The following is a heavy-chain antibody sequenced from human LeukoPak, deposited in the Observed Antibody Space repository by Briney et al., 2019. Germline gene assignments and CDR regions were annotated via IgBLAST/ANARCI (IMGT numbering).Heavy chain of an antibody. D-gene: IGHD3-9*01. J-gene: IGHJ6*03. CDR1: GFTFSSYG. V-gene: IGHV3-30*18. CDR3: AKDDYDILTGFSGYYYYMDV. CDR2: ISYDGSNK. Sequence: GGSLRLSCAASGFTFSSYGMHWVRQAPGKGLERVAVISYDGSNKYYADSVKGRFTISRDNSKNTLYLQMNSLRAEDTAVYYCAKDDYDILTGFSGYYYYMDVWGKGTTVTVSS.